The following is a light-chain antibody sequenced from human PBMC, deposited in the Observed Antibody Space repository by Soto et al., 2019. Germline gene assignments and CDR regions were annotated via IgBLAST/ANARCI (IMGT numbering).Light chain of an antibody. CDR3: QQRSDGPQT. V-gene: IGKV3-11*01. J-gene: IGKJ1*01. CDR2: DTS. CDR1: QSVGSY. Sequence: EIVLTQSPATLSLSPGEIATLSCRSSQSVGSYLAWFQQTPGQAPRLLIYDTSNRATGIPARFSGSGSGTDFTLTISSLVTEDFAVYYCQQRSDGPQTFGQGTKVDIK.